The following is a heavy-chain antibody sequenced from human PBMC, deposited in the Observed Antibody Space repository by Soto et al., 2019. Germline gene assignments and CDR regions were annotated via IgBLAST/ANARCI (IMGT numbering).Heavy chain of an antibody. Sequence: EVQLVESGGGLVQPGGSLRLSCAASVFTVSSNYMSWVRQAPGKGLEWVSVIYSGGSTYYADSVKGRFTISRDNSKNTLYLQMNSLRAEDTAVYYCARASYSSSWQNWFDPWGQGTLVTVSS. CDR3: ARASYSSSWQNWFDP. V-gene: IGHV3-66*01. CDR1: VFTVSSNY. D-gene: IGHD6-13*01. CDR2: IYSGGST. J-gene: IGHJ5*02.